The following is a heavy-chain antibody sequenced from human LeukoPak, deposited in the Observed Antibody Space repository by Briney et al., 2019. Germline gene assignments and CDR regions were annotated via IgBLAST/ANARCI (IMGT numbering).Heavy chain of an antibody. V-gene: IGHV3-66*01. CDR3: ARATRITAPDTAS. D-gene: IGHD6-13*01. Sequence: GGSLRLSCAASGFIVSGDYMAWVRQAPGKGLEWVSVIYSGGITYYADSVKGRFTISRDNSKNTVYLQMNSLRVEDTSVYYCARATRITAPDTASWGQGTLVTVSP. J-gene: IGHJ5*02. CDR1: GFIVSGDY. CDR2: IYSGGIT.